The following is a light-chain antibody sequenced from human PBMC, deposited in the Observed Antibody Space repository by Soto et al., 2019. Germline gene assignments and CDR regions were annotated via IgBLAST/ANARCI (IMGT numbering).Light chain of an antibody. J-gene: IGKJ4*01. CDR2: GAS. CDR1: QSASCN. Sequence: EIVMTQSPATLSVSPGETATLSCRASQSASCNLAWCQQKPGQPPRLLIYGASTRATGIPARFSGSGSGTEFTLTISSLQSEDFAVYYCHQYGSSPLTFGGGTKVDIK. V-gene: IGKV3-15*01. CDR3: HQYGSSPLT.